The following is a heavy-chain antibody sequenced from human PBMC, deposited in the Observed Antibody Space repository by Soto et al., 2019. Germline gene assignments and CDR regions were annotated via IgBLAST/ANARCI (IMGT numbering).Heavy chain of an antibody. CDR3: AKGLGSGSYAASDS. CDR1: GFTFSTYA. D-gene: IGHD1-26*01. V-gene: IGHV3-23*01. Sequence: GGSLRLSCAASGFTFSTYALSWVRQAPGKGLEWVSAITGSGDRTYYADSVKGRVTISRDNSKNTLSLEMNSLRAEDTAVYYCAKGLGSGSYAASDSWGQGTLVTVSS. J-gene: IGHJ5*01. CDR2: ITGSGDRT.